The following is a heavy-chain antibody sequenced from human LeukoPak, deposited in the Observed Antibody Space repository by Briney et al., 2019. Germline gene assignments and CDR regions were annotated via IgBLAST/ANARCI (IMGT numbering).Heavy chain of an antibody. D-gene: IGHD6-19*01. V-gene: IGHV6-1*01. J-gene: IGHJ4*02. CDR3: ARGETIAVAAHGGFDY. CDR2: TYYRSKWYN. CDR1: GDSVSSNSAA. Sequence: TSQTLSLTCAISGDSVSSNSAAWNWIRQSPSRGLGWLGRTYYRSKWYNDYAVSVKSRITINPDTSKNQFSLQLNSVTPEDTAVYYCARGETIAVAAHGGFDYWGQGTLVTVSS.